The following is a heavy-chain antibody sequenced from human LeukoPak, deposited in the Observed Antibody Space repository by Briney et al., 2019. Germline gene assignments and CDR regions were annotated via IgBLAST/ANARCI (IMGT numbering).Heavy chain of an antibody. J-gene: IGHJ6*03. CDR3: ARACTSCYGTAYYYYYYMDV. V-gene: IGHV4-34*01. CDR1: GGSFSGYY. D-gene: IGHD2-2*01. CDR2: INHSGST. Sequence: SETLSLTCAVYGGSFSGYYWSWIRQPPGKGLEWIGEINHSGSTNYNPSLKSRVTISVDTSKNQFSLKLSSVTAADTAVYYCARACTSCYGTAYYYYYYMDVWGKGTTVTVSS.